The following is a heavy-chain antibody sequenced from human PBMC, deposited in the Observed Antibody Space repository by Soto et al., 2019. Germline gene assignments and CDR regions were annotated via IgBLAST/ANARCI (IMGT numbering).Heavy chain of an antibody. D-gene: IGHD1-26*01. CDR2: IDWDGDE. V-gene: IGHV2-70*04. CDR1: GFSLSASRMR. Sequence: SGPTLVNPTQTLTLTCTFSGFSLSASRMRVSWIRQPPGRAPEWLARIDWDGDEYYSPSLRTRLTISKDTSKNQVLLKMANVDRDDTATYYCARMGVGFNWFDPWGQGTLVTVSS. CDR3: ARMGVGFNWFDP. J-gene: IGHJ5*02.